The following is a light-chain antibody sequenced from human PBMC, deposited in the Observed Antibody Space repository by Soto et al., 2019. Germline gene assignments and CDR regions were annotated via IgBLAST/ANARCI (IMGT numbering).Light chain of an antibody. CDR2: KSS. V-gene: IGKV1-5*03. Sequence: DLQMTQSPSTLSASVGDRVTITCRASQSISYWLAWYQQKPGKAPNLLIYKSSSLESGVPSRFSGSGSGTEFTLIISRLEPEDFAVYYCHQYGSSPSYTFGQGTKLAIK. CDR1: QSISYW. CDR3: HQYGSSPSYT. J-gene: IGKJ2*01.